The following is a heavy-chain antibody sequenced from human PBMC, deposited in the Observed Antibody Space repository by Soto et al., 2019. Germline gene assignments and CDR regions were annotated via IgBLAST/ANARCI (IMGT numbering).Heavy chain of an antibody. V-gene: IGHV3-23*01. D-gene: IGHD2-15*01. J-gene: IGHJ4*02. Sequence: EVQLLESGGGLVQPGGSLRLSCAASGVTFSSHAMSWVRQAPGKGLEWVATIIRSGDSTNYADSVKGRFTISRDNSKNTLFLQMNSLRAEDTAVYYCAKGYCSGGTCHSVFDCWGQGTLVTVSS. CDR3: AKGYCSGGTCHSVFDC. CDR1: GVTFSSHA. CDR2: IIRSGDST.